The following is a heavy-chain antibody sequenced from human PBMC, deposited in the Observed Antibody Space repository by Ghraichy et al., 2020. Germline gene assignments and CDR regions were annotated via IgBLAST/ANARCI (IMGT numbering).Heavy chain of an antibody. CDR2: IYYSGST. CDR3: ASLTYYDILTGYWFDP. Sequence: SETLSLTCTVSGGSISSSSYYWGWIRQPPGKGLEWIGSIYYSGSTYYNPSLKSRVTISVDTSKNQFSLKLSSVTAADTAVYYCASLTYYDILTGYWFDPWGQGTLVTVSS. CDR1: GGSISSSSYY. D-gene: IGHD3-9*01. J-gene: IGHJ5*02. V-gene: IGHV4-39*01.